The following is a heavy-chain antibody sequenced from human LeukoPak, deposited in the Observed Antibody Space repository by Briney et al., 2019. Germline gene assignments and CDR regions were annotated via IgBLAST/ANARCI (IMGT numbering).Heavy chain of an antibody. D-gene: IGHD3-3*01. CDR3: ARSGVVTFYQYMDV. J-gene: IGHJ6*03. CDR1: GYRFTTYS. V-gene: IGHV5-51*01. CDR2: IYPGDSDT. Sequence: GDPLNIPGQGSGYRFTTYSIGWAGQMPGKGLEWMGIIYPGDSDTRYSPSFKGQVTISADKSISTAYLQWSSLKASDTAMYYGARSGVVTFYQYMDVWGTGNTVTVSS.